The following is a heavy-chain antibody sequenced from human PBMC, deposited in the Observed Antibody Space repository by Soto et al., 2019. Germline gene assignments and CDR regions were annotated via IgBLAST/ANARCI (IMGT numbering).Heavy chain of an antibody. CDR2: IKLDGTEE. Sequence: GGSLRLSCAASGFTFSSFWMNWVRQAPGKGLEWVANIKLDGTEEYYADSVKGRFLISRDNDENSLQLQMNSLRVEDTAVYYCARDAGYCSSSSCYIPAFDIWGQGTMVTVSS. CDR3: ARDAGYCSSSSCYIPAFDI. D-gene: IGHD2-2*02. V-gene: IGHV3-7*01. J-gene: IGHJ3*02. CDR1: GFTFSSFW.